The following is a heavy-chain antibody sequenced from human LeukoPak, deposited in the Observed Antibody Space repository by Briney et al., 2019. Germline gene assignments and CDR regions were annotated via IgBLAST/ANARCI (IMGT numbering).Heavy chain of an antibody. V-gene: IGHV1-2*06. D-gene: IGHD3-10*01. CDR3: ARCRSFRAFDI. CDR2: INPNSGGT. J-gene: IGHJ3*02. CDR1: GYTFTGYY. Sequence: GASVKVSCKASGYTFTGYYMHWVRQAPGQGLEWMGRINPNSGGTNYAQKFQGRVTMTRDTSISTAYMELSRLRSDDTAVYYYARCRSFRAFDIWGQGTMVTVSS.